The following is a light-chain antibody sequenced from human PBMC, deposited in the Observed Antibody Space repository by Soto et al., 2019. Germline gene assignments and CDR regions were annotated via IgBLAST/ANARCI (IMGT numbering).Light chain of an antibody. J-gene: IGLJ1*01. CDR3: TSYSSSDIFYV. CDR1: SSDIGGCYY. Sequence: QSVLTQPASVSGSPGQSITISCTGTSSDIGGCYYVSWYQHHPGKAPKLLIYQVTNRPSRVSNRFSGSKSGNTASLTIPGLQADDEADYYCTSYSSSDIFYVFGTGTKVTVL. CDR2: QVT. V-gene: IGLV2-14*01.